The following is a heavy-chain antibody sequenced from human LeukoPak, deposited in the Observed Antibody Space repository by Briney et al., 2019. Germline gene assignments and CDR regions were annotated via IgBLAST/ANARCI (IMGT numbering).Heavy chain of an antibody. CDR1: GFTFSSYG. V-gene: IGHV3-33*01. D-gene: IGHD6-13*01. CDR3: ARASMRMTTAGLVDY. J-gene: IGHJ4*02. CDR2: IWYDGSNK. Sequence: GGSLRLSCAASGFTFSSYGMHWVRQAPGKGLEWVAVIWYDGSNKYYADSVKGRFTISRDNSKNTLYLQMSSLRAEDTAVYYCARASMRMTTAGLVDYWGQGTLVTVSS.